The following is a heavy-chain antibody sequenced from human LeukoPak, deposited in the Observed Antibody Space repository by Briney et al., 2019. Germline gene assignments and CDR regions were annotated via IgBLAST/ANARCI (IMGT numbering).Heavy chain of an antibody. V-gene: IGHV3-33*01. CDR1: XFSXYG. Sequence: XFSXYGMHWVRQXPGKGLEWVAVIWYDGSNKYYADSVKGRFTISRDNSKNTLYLQMNSLRAEDTAVYYCARDLALEPWGQGTLVTVSS. D-gene: IGHD1-1*01. CDR3: ARDLALEP. CDR2: IWYDGSNK. J-gene: IGHJ5*02.